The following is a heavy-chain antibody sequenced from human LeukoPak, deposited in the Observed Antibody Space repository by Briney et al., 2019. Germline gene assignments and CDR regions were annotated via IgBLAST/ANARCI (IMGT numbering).Heavy chain of an antibody. CDR2: VYSGGNT. Sequence: RGSLRLSCAPSGFSLSSNYMSWVRQAPGDGLEWVSVVYSGGNTYYADSVKGRFTVSGDNSRNTLHLQMKSLRAEDTAVYYCALESAGTLRYWGQGTLVTVSS. D-gene: IGHD6-13*01. CDR1: GFSLSSNY. V-gene: IGHV3-66*01. J-gene: IGHJ4*02. CDR3: ALESAGTLRY.